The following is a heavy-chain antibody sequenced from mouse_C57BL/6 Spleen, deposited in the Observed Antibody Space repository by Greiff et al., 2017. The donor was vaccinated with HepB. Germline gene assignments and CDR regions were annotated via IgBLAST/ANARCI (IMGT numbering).Heavy chain of an antibody. Sequence: EVQLQQSGPELVKPGASVKISCKASGYSFTGYYMNWVKQSPEKSLEWIGEINPSTGGTTYNQKFKAKDTLTVDKSSSTAYMQLKSLTSEDSAVYYCARWFYYDYDGYAMDYWGQGTSVTVSS. CDR1: GYSFTGYY. CDR2: INPSTGGT. D-gene: IGHD2-4*01. J-gene: IGHJ4*01. V-gene: IGHV1-42*01. CDR3: ARWFYYDYDGYAMDY.